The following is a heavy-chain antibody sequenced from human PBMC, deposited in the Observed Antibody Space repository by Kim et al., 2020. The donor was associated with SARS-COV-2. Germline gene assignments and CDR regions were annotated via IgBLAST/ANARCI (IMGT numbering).Heavy chain of an antibody. D-gene: IGHD2-2*01. CDR3: AKDLTDYCSSTSCSGGDY. V-gene: IGHV3-23*01. CDR2: ISGSGGST. Sequence: GGSLRLSCAASGFTFSSYAMSWVRQAPGKGLEWVSAISGSGGSTYYADSGKGRFTITRDNSKNTLYLQMNSLRAEDTAVYYCAKDLTDYCSSTSCSGGDYWGQGTLVTVSS. J-gene: IGHJ4*02. CDR1: GFTFSSYA.